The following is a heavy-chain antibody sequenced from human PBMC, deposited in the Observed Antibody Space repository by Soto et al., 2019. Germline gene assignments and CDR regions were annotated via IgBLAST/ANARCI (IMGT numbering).Heavy chain of an antibody. CDR3: ATEKSGSPAYS. J-gene: IGHJ4*02. V-gene: IGHV4-59*01. CDR1: GASINDYY. D-gene: IGHD3-10*01. CDR2: VYHNGNT. Sequence: SETLSLTCTVSGASINDYYWSWIRQPPGEGLQWIAYVYHNGNTAYNPSLMNRVTISLDTSRSQFSLSLSSVTAADTAVYYCATEKSGSPAYSWRQGVLVTV.